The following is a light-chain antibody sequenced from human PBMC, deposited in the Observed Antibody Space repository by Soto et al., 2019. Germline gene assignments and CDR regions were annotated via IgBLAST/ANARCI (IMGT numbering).Light chain of an antibody. CDR2: STN. CDR3: ASWDDSLNGWV. Sequence: QLVLTQPPSASGTPGQRVTISCSGSSSNIGIKTVNWYQQLPGTAPKLLIYSTNQRPSGVPDRFSGSKSGTSASLAISGLQSEDEADYYCASWDDSLNGWVFGGGTKLTVL. CDR1: SSNIGIKT. J-gene: IGLJ3*02. V-gene: IGLV1-44*01.